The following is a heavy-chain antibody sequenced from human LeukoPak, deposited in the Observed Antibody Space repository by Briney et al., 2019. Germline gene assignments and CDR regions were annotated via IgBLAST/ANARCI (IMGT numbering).Heavy chain of an antibody. CDR3: ARDGDSSGYYYWAFDL. D-gene: IGHD3-22*01. CDR2: IYATGST. V-gene: IGHV4-4*07. J-gene: IGHJ3*01. Sequence: AETLSLTCTVSGGSINTYYWSWIRQPAGKGLEWIGRIYATGSTNYNPSLTSRVTMSVDTSKNQFSLKLSSVTAADTAVYYCARDGDSSGYYYWAFDLWGQGKIVTVSS. CDR1: GGSINTYY.